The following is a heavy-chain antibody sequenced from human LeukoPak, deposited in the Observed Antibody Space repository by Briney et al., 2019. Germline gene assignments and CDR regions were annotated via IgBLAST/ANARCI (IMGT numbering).Heavy chain of an antibody. CDR3: AREVGYSSSWYIR. Sequence: SETLSLTCTVSGGSISSYDWSWIRQPPGKGLEWIGYIYHSGSTDYNPSLKSRVTMSVDTSKNQFSLKLSSVTAADTAVYYCAREVGYSSSWYIRWGQGTLVTVSS. CDR2: IYHSGST. J-gene: IGHJ4*02. D-gene: IGHD6-13*01. V-gene: IGHV4-59*12. CDR1: GGSISSYD.